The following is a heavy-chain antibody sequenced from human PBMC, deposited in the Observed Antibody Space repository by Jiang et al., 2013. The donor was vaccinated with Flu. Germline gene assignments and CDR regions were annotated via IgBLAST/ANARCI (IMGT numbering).Heavy chain of an antibody. Sequence: VQLVESGGGVVQPGRSLRLSCAASGFTFSSYGMHWVRQAPGKGLEWVAVISYDGSNKYYADSMKGRFTISRDSSKNTLYLQMNSLRAEDTAVYSCAKDRRDCYSGCWYFDLWGRGTLVSVSS. J-gene: IGHJ2*01. CDR3: AKDRRDCYSGCWYFDL. D-gene: IGHD2-21*02. CDR2: ISYDGSNK. V-gene: IGHV3-30*18. CDR1: GFTFSSYG.